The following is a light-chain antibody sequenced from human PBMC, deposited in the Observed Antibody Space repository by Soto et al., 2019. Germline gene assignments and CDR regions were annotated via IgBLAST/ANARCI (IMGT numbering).Light chain of an antibody. Sequence: EMVLTQFLAALSVSPGERTTLSCWASYPVGTNLAWYQQKPGQAPRLLIYDASTRATGIPARFSGSGSGTEFTLTISSLQSEDFAVYYCQQYNNWPRTFGQGTKLDIK. CDR1: YPVGTN. V-gene: IGKV3-15*01. J-gene: IGKJ1*01. CDR3: QQYNNWPRT. CDR2: DAS.